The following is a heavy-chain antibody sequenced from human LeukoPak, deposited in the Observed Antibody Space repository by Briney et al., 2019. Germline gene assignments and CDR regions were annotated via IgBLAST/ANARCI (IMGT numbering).Heavy chain of an antibody. J-gene: IGHJ4*02. Sequence: ASVKVSCKASGYTFTSSYMHWVRQAPGQGLEWMGIVNPSGGSTSYAPKFQGRVTITRDTSTSTVYMELSSLKSEDTAVYYCARDTAAAGTGEEVEFDYWGQGTLVTVSS. CDR2: VNPSGGST. V-gene: IGHV1-46*01. CDR3: ARDTAAAGTGEEVEFDY. D-gene: IGHD6-13*01. CDR1: GYTFTSSY.